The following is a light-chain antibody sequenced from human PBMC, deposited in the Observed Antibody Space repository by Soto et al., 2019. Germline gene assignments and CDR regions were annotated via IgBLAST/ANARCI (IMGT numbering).Light chain of an antibody. CDR1: QSISTW. V-gene: IGKV1-5*01. CDR2: DAY. CDR3: KRYNSNSLT. Sequence: DIQRTQAPSPLSASVGERVAFNCRASQSISTWLAWYQQKPGKPPRLLISDAYSLERGVQSRFSRSGSVTELTFTIRSLQPEDVATYYFKRYNSNSLTIGGGTQVDIK. J-gene: IGKJ4*02.